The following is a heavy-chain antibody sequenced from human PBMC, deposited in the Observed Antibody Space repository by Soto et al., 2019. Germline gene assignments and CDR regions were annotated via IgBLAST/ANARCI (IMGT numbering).Heavy chain of an antibody. CDR1: GGSISSSSYY. J-gene: IGHJ5*02. V-gene: IGHV4-39*07. D-gene: IGHD5-18*01. CDR3: ARVLRGYRNAIALNWFDP. Sequence: SETLSLTCTVSGGSISSSSYYWGWIRQPPGKGLEWIGSIYYSGSTYYNPSLKSRVTISVDTSKNQFSLKLSSVTAADTAVYYCARVLRGYRNAIALNWFDPWGQGTLVTVSS. CDR2: IYYSGST.